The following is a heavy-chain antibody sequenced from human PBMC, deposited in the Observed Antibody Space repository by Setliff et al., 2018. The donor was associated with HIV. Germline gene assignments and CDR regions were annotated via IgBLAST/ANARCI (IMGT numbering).Heavy chain of an antibody. J-gene: IGHJ5*02. V-gene: IGHV4-59*02. Sequence: PSETLSLTCTVSGGSVSSHYWTWIRQPPGRGLEWIGYIDYSGSTNQNPSLKSRVTMSVDTSKNQFSLRLNSVTAADTAVYYCARGPKISVTYSNYARDNWFDPWGQGTLVTVSS. CDR3: ARGPKISVTYSNYARDNWFDP. CDR1: GGSVSSHY. CDR2: IDYSGST. D-gene: IGHD4-4*01.